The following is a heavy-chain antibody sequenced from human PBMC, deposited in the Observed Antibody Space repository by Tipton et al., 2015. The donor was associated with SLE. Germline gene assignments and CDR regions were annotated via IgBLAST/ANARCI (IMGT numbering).Heavy chain of an antibody. D-gene: IGHD6-13*01. J-gene: IGHJ6*02. V-gene: IGHV4-39*07. CDR3: ARGGGIAAALGMDV. CDR1: GGSISSSSYY. CDR2: IYYSGST. Sequence: LRLSCTVSGGSISSSSYYWGWIRQPPGKGLEWIGSIYYSGSTYYNPSLKSRVTISVDTSKNQFSLKLSSVTAADTAVYYCARGGGIAAALGMDVWGQGTTVTVSS.